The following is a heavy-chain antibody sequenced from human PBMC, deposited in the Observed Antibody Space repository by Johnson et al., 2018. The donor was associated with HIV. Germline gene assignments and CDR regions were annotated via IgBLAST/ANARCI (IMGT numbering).Heavy chain of an antibody. CDR2: ISYDGSNK. Sequence: QVQLVESGGGVVQPGRSLRLSCAASGFTFSSYAMHWVRQAPGKGLEWVAVISYDGSNKYYADSVKGRFTISRDNSKNTLYLQMNSLRAEDTAVYYCASEEDYGGNYGAFDIWGQGTMVTVSS. CDR1: GFTFSSYA. V-gene: IGHV3-30*04. D-gene: IGHD4-23*01. CDR3: ASEEDYGGNYGAFDI. J-gene: IGHJ3*02.